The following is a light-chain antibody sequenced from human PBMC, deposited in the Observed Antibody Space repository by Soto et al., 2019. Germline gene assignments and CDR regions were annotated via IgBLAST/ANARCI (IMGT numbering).Light chain of an antibody. CDR3: QQSFSTPIT. CDR2: AAS. Sequence: IQMPQSPYTLSTAVGARVPITCRTSQTISDYLNWYQQKPGKAPNLLIYAASTLQSGVPSRFSGSGSGTDFTLTISSLQPEDFATYFCQQSFSTPITFGQGTRLEIK. CDR1: QTISDY. J-gene: IGKJ5*01. V-gene: IGKV1-39*01.